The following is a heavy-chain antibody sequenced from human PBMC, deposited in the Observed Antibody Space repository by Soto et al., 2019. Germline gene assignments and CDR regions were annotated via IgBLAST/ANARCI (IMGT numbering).Heavy chain of an antibody. J-gene: IGHJ6*02. Sequence: PGGSLRLSCAVSGFSFSPIAMNWARNGPGKGLGRVSFIGVRDGTILYADSVKGRFAISRDSSNTTMFLQMNSLRAEDTDVDYYTSGPYCHTCRCFFPKYYFGFGLWGRGTTVTASS. CDR1: GFSFSPIA. CDR2: IGVRDGTI. D-gene: IGHD1-1*01. V-gene: IGHV3-23*01. CDR3: TSGPYCHTCRCFFPKYYFGFGL.